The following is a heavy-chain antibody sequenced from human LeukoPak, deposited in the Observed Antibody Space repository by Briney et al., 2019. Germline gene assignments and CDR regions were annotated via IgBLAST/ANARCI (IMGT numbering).Heavy chain of an antibody. CDR3: ARTKHEYPGVYYFDY. CDR1: GFSISSDHS. D-gene: IGHD2/OR15-2a*01. CDR2: IYYSGST. Sequence: SETLSLTCVVSGFSISSDHSWGWIRQPPGKGLEWIGSIYYSGSTYYNPSLKSRVTISVDTSKNQFSLKLSSVTAADTAVYYCARTKHEYPGVYYFDYWGQGALVTVSS. J-gene: IGHJ4*02. V-gene: IGHV4-38-2*01.